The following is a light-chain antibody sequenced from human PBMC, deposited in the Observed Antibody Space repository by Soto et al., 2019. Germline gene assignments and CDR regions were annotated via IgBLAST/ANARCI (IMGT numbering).Light chain of an antibody. CDR1: QSLLHSNGYNY. J-gene: IGKJ1*01. V-gene: IGKV2-28*01. CDR2: LGS. Sequence: DIVMTQSPLSLPVTPGEPASISCRSSQSLLHSNGYNYLDWYLQKPGQSPQLLIYLGSNRASGVPERFSGSGSGTDFTLKINRVEAEDVGVYYWMQTLQTPRTFGQGTKVEIK. CDR3: MQTLQTPRT.